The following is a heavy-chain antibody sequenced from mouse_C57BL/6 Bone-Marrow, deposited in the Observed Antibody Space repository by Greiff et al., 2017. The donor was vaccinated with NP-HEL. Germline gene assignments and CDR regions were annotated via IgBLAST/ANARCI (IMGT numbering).Heavy chain of an antibody. V-gene: IGHV3-6*01. CDR3: ARGTQSPDY. Sequence: VQLQQSGPGLVKPSQSLSLTCSVTGYSITSGYYWNWIRQFPGNKLEWMGYISYDGSNNYNPSLKNRISITRDTSKNQFFLKLNSVTTEDTATYYCARGTQSPDYWGQGTTLTVSS. J-gene: IGHJ2*01. CDR2: ISYDGSN. CDR1: GYSITSGYY.